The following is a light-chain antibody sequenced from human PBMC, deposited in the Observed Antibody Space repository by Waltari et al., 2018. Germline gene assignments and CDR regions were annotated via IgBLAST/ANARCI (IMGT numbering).Light chain of an antibody. V-gene: IGLV4-69*01. CDR1: SGHSSNV. CDR2: VNSDGSD. Sequence: QLVLTQSPSASASLGASVKLTCTLSSGHSSNVIAWLQQRPEKGPRYLMKVNSDGSDSKGDEIPDRCSGSSAGTERYLTSSSLQSEDEADYYCQTGGHGTWVFGGGTKLTVL. J-gene: IGLJ3*02. CDR3: QTGGHGTWV.